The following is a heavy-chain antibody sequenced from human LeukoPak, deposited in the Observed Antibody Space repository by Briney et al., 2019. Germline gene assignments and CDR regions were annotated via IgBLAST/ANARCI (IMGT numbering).Heavy chain of an antibody. CDR3: ARGSDSGQGYYFDY. CDR2: INHSGST. V-gene: IGHV4-34*01. J-gene: IGHJ4*02. D-gene: IGHD1-26*01. Sequence: SETLSLTCAVYGGSFSGYYWSWIRQPPGKRLEWIGEINHSGSTNYNPSLKSRVTISVDTSKNQFSLKLSSVTAADTAVYYCARGSDSGQGYYFDYWGQGTLVTVSS. CDR1: GGSFSGYY.